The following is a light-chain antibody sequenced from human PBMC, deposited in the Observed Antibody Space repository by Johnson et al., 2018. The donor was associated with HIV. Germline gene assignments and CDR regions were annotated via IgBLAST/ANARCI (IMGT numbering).Light chain of an antibody. Sequence: QSVLTQPPSVSAAPGQTVNISCSGNVSNIESYFVSWYQQLPGAAPTLLIYEDNKRPSGIPDRFSGSKSGTSATLGITGLQPGDEGDYYCGTWDGSLSAGAVFVTGTKVTVL. J-gene: IGLJ1*01. CDR2: EDN. CDR1: VSNIESYF. V-gene: IGLV1-51*02. CDR3: GTWDGSLSAGAV.